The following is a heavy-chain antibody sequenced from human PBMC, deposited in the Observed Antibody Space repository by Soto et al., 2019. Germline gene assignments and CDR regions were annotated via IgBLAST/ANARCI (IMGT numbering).Heavy chain of an antibody. CDR3: ARDLNPRQEMLYALLGY. J-gene: IGHJ4*02. CDR1: GFTFSSYS. Sequence: EVQLVESGGGLVQPGGSLRLSCAASGFTFSSYSMNWVRQAPGKGLEWVSYISGSSSMIYYADSVKGRFTISRDNAKIAPYRQMNSLRAEDTAVYYCARDLNPRQEMLYALLGYWGQGTLVTVSS. V-gene: IGHV3-48*01. D-gene: IGHD2-8*01. CDR2: ISGSSSMI.